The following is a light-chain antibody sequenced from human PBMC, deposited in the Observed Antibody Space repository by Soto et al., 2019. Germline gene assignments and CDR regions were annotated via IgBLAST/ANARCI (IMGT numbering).Light chain of an antibody. Sequence: DIQMTQSPSTLSGSVGDRVTITCRASQTISSWLAWYQQKPGKAPKLLINNASSLKSGVPSRFSGSGSGTEFTLTISSLQPDDFATYYCQQYNSYSEAFGQGTKVELK. CDR2: NAS. CDR3: QQYNSYSEA. V-gene: IGKV1-5*03. CDR1: QTISSW. J-gene: IGKJ1*01.